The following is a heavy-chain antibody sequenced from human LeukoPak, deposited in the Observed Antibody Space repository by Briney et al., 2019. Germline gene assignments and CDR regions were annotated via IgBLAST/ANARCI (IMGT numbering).Heavy chain of an antibody. D-gene: IGHD1-1*01. J-gene: IGHJ5*02. CDR1: GGSFSGHY. CDR2: INHSGST. V-gene: IGHV4-34*01. CDR3: ARTSGRWFDP. Sequence: PSETLSLTCAVYGGSFSGHYWSWIRQPPGKGLEWIGEINHSGSTNYNPSLKSRVTISVDTSKNQFSLKLSSVTAADTAVYYCARTSGRWFDPWGQGTLVTVSS.